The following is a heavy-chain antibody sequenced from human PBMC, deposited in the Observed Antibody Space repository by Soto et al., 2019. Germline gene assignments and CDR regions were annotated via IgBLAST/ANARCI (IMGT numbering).Heavy chain of an antibody. Sequence: ETLSLTCTVSGGSISSSSYYWGWIRQPPGKGLEWIGSIYYSGSTYYNPSLKSRVTISVDTSKNQFSLKLSSVTAADTAVYYCARRITGNKLDDNWFDPWGQGTLVTVS. V-gene: IGHV4-39*01. CDR1: GGSISSSSYY. CDR2: IYYSGST. J-gene: IGHJ5*02. CDR3: ARRITGNKLDDNWFDP. D-gene: IGHD1-20*01.